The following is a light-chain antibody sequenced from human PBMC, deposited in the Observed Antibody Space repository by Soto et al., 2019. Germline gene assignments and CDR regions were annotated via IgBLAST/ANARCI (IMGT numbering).Light chain of an antibody. J-gene: IGKJ5*01. Sequence: EIVLTQSPGTLSLSPGERVTLSCRASQSLSSGYLAWYQQKFGQAPRLLIYDASRRATGIPERFSGSGSGTDFTLTINRLEPEDSAVYYCQQRNVWPPVTFGQGTRLEIK. CDR2: DAS. V-gene: IGKV3D-20*02. CDR1: QSLSSGY. CDR3: QQRNVWPPVT.